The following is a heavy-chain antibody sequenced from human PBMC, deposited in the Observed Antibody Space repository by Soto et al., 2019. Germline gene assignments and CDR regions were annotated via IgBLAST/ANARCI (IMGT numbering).Heavy chain of an antibody. CDR1: GFIFSDQY. CDR2: IRKKVNSYTT. CDR3: ARDLGGAPYVDL. Sequence: EMQLVESGGRLVQPGGSLRLSCAASGFIFSDQYMDWVRQAPGKGLEWVGRIRKKVNSYTTEYAASVKGRFTVSRDDSKNSLYLHMNSPKTEDTAVYYCARDLGGAPYVDLWGRGTLVTVSS. D-gene: IGHD3-16*01. V-gene: IGHV3-72*01. J-gene: IGHJ2*01.